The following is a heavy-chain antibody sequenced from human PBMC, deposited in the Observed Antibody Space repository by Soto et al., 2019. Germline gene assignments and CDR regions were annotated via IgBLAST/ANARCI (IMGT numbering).Heavy chain of an antibody. V-gene: IGHV1-18*01. CDR1: GYTFTSYG. CDR3: ASGYYYDSSGYDEYFQH. Sequence: GASVKVSCKASGYTFTSYGISWVRQATGQGFEWMGWISAYNGNTNYAQKLQGRVTMTTDTSTSTAYMELRSLRSDDTAVYYCASGYYYDSSGYDEYFQHWGQGTLVTVSS. CDR2: ISAYNGNT. J-gene: IGHJ1*01. D-gene: IGHD3-22*01.